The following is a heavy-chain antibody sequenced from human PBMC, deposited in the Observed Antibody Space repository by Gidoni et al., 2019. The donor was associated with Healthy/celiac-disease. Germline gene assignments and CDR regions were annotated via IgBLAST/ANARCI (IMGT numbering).Heavy chain of an antibody. J-gene: IGHJ3*02. CDR2: IYYSGST. CDR3: ARIPPYDSAFDI. CDR1: GGSISSYY. V-gene: IGHV4-59*01. Sequence: QVQLQESGPGLVKPSATLSLPCTVPGGSISSYYWCWIRQPPGKGLEWIGYIYYSGSTNYNPSLKSRVTISVDTSKNQFSLKLSSVTAADTAVYYCARIPPYDSAFDIWGQGTMVTVSS. D-gene: IGHD3-22*01.